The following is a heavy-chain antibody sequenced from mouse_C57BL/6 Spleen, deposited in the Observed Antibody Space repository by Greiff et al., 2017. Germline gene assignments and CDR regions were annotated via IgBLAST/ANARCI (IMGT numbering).Heavy chain of an antibody. CDR3: ARGGYSWYFDV. Sequence: QVQLQQPGAELVRPGSSVQLSCKASGYTFTSYWMHWVKQRPIQGLEWIGNIDPSDSETHYNQKFKDKATLTVDKSSSTAYMQLSSLTSEDSAVYYCARGGYSWYFDVWGTGTTVTVSS. J-gene: IGHJ1*03. CDR2: IDPSDSET. D-gene: IGHD2-3*01. CDR1: GYTFTSYW. V-gene: IGHV1-52*01.